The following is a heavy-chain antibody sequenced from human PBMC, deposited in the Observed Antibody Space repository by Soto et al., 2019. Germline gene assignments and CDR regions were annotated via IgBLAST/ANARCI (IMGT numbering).Heavy chain of an antibody. CDR1: GYSFTSYW. J-gene: IGHJ6*02. V-gene: IGHV5-51*01. Sequence: PGESLKISCKGSGYSFTSYWIGWVRQMPGKGLEWMGIIYPGDSDTRYSPSFQGQVTISADKSISTAYLQWSSLKASDTAMYYCARHLGAFGRIVARPPDHHYYGMDVWGQGTTVTVSS. D-gene: IGHD6-6*01. CDR3: ARHLGAFGRIVARPPDHHYYGMDV. CDR2: IYPGDSDT.